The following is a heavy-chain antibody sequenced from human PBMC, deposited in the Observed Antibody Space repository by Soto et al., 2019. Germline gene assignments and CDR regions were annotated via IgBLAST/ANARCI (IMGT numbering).Heavy chain of an antibody. CDR3: ARDLDTATYFDY. J-gene: IGHJ4*01. Sequence: QVQLQESGPGLVKPSQSLSLTCTVSGGSISSGNYCWSWIRQPPGKGLEWIGFIHYSGSSYYNPSLKTGVTTSVDTSKNQFSLKLDSVTAADTAVYYCARDLDTATYFDYWGHGTLVTVSS. CDR1: GGSISSGNYC. D-gene: IGHD5-18*01. V-gene: IGHV4-30-4*01. CDR2: IHYSGSS.